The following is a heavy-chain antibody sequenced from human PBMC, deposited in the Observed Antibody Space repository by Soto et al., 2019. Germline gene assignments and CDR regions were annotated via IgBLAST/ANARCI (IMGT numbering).Heavy chain of an antibody. V-gene: IGHV4-34*01. CDR1: GDSISRGYH. Sequence: PSETLSLTCAVSGDSISRGYHWAWIRQPPGEGLEWIGEINHSGSTNYNPSLKSRVTISVDTSKNQFSLKLSSVTAADTAVYYCARWYSSSWYGEYYYYGMDVWGQGTTVTVSS. J-gene: IGHJ6*02. D-gene: IGHD6-13*01. CDR2: INHSGST. CDR3: ARWYSSSWYGEYYYYGMDV.